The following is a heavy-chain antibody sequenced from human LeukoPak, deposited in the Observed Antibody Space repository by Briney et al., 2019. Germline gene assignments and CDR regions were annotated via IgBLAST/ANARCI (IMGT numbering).Heavy chain of an antibody. CDR3: AKDQRYYYGSGTADNWFDP. V-gene: IGHV3-21*04. D-gene: IGHD3-10*01. Sequence: GGSLRLSCAASGFTFSSYSMNWVRQAPGKGLEWVSSISSSSSYIYYADSVKGRFTISRDNAKNSLYLQMNSLGAEDTAVYYCAKDQRYYYGSGTADNWFDPWGPGTLVNVSS. J-gene: IGHJ5*02. CDR2: ISSSSSYI. CDR1: GFTFSSYS.